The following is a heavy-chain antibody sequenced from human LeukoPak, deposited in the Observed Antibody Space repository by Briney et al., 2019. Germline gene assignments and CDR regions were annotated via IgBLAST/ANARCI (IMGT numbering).Heavy chain of an antibody. Sequence: SETLSLTCTVSGGSISSYYWSWIRQPPGKGLEWIGYIYYSGSTNYNPSLKSRVTISVDTSKNQFSLKLSSVTAADTAVYYCARHYSSGWYANWYFDLWGRGTLVTVSS. D-gene: IGHD6-19*01. CDR2: IYYSGST. CDR3: ARHYSSGWYANWYFDL. J-gene: IGHJ2*01. CDR1: GGSISSYY. V-gene: IGHV4-59*01.